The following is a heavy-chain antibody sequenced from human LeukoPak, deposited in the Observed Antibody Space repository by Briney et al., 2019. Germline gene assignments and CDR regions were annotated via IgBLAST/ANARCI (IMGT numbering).Heavy chain of an antibody. CDR2: ISGSGGSI. D-gene: IGHD2-15*01. Sequence: PGGSLRLSCAASGFTFSSYAMSWVRQAPGKGLEWVSAISGSGGSIYYADSVKGRFTISRDNSKNTLYLQMNSLRAEDTAVYYCAKDGGSHDAFDIWSQGTMVTVSS. V-gene: IGHV3-23*01. CDR1: GFTFSSYA. J-gene: IGHJ3*02. CDR3: AKDGGSHDAFDI.